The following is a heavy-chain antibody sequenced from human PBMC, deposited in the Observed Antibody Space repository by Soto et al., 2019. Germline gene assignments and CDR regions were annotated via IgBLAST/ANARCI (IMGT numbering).Heavy chain of an antibody. CDR1: GVSVSSGSFY. D-gene: IGHD4-17*01. CDR2: GSYSGTT. J-gene: IGHJ4*02. Sequence: QVQLQESGPGLVKPSETLSLTCTVSGVSVSSGSFYWAWIRQPPGKGLEWIGFGSYSGTTNYKPSLKSRVTISVDTSRSQISLKVSSLTAADTAVYYCARGATVTQDDYWCQGTLVTVAS. V-gene: IGHV4-61*01. CDR3: ARGATVTQDDY.